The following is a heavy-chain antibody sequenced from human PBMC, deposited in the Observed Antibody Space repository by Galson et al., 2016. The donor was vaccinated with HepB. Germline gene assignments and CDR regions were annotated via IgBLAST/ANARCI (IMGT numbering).Heavy chain of an antibody. CDR3: ARERLPGADGSGSYLFDF. J-gene: IGHJ4*02. CDR2: ISYDGLSK. Sequence: SLRLSCAASGFTLTRHPMHWVRLAPGKGLEFVAVISYDGLSKYYADSVKGRFTISRDTSKNTLYLQTNSLRGDDTAVYYCARERLPGADGSGSYLFDFWGQGTLVTVSS. D-gene: IGHD3-10*01. V-gene: IGHV3-30*04. CDR1: GFTLTRHP.